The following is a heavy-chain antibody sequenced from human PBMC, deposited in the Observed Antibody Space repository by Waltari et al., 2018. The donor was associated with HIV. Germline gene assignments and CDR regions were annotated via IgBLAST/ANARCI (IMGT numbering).Heavy chain of an antibody. CDR3: ARDCCDFWSGYSRHYYYGMDV. CDR1: GGSISSGDYY. V-gene: IGHV4-30-4*01. D-gene: IGHD3-3*01. J-gene: IGHJ6*02. Sequence: QVQLQESGPGLVKPSQTLSLTCTVSGGSISSGDYYWSWLRQPPGKGLGWIGYIYYSGSTYYNPSLKSRVTISVDTSKNQFSLKLSSVTAADTAVYYCARDCCDFWSGYSRHYYYGMDVWGQGTTVTVSS. CDR2: IYYSGST.